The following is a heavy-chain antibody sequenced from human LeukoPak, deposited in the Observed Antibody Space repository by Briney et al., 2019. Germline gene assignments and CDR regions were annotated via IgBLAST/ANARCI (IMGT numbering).Heavy chain of an antibody. CDR3: ARDPPMWNSSSSVDY. Sequence: ASVKVSCKASGGTFSSYTISWVRQAPGQGLEWMGRIIPILGIANYAQKFQGRVTITADKSTSTAYMELSSLRSEDTGVYYCARDPPMWNSSSSVDYWGQGTLVTVSS. J-gene: IGHJ4*02. CDR1: GGTFSSYT. V-gene: IGHV1-69*04. D-gene: IGHD6-6*01. CDR2: IIPILGIA.